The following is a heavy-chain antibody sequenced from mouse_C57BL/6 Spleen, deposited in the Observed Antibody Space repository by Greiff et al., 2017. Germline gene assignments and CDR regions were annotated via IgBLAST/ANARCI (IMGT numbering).Heavy chain of an antibody. Sequence: QVQLQQSGAELVKPGASVKISCKASGYAFSSYWMNWVKQRPGKGLEWIGQIYPGDGDTNYNGKFKGKATLTADKSSSTAYMQLSGLTSEDSAVYFCASVGGYGSSYGYFDVWGTGTTVTVSS. CDR1: GYAFSSYW. V-gene: IGHV1-80*01. J-gene: IGHJ1*03. CDR3: ASVGGYGSSYGYFDV. D-gene: IGHD1-1*01. CDR2: IYPGDGDT.